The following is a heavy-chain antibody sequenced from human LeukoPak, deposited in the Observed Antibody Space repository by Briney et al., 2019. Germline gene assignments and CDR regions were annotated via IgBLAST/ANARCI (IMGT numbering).Heavy chain of an antibody. V-gene: IGHV1-2*02. J-gene: IGHJ4*02. Sequence: GASVKVSCMTSGYRFTAYPLHWVRQSPGQGLEWLGWMNPHSGETNNAQKFQGRVTMTRDTSISVAYMELSRLRSDDTAVYYCAYARAVAGTIDYWGQGTLVTVSS. CDR1: GYRFTAYP. CDR3: AYARAVAGTIDY. D-gene: IGHD6-19*01. CDR2: MNPHSGET.